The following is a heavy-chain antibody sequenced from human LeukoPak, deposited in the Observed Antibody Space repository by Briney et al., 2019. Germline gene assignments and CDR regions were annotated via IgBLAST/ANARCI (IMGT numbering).Heavy chain of an antibody. Sequence: SETLSLTCAVYGGSFSGYYWSWIRQPPGKGLEWIGEINHSGSTNYNPSLKSRVTISVDTSKNQFSLKLSSVTAADTAVYYCARCLGWGYYYYYYMDVWGKGTTVTVSS. J-gene: IGHJ6*03. D-gene: IGHD3-16*01. CDR2: INHSGST. V-gene: IGHV4-34*01. CDR3: ARCLGWGYYYYYYMDV. CDR1: GGSFSGYY.